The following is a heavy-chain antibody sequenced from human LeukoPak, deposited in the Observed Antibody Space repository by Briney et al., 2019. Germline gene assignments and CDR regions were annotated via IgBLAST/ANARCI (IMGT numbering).Heavy chain of an antibody. CDR2: ISSNGADT. D-gene: IGHD1-14*01. CDR1: RFAFSTYA. J-gene: IGHJ4*02. Sequence: GGSLRLSCAVSRFAFSTYAMTWVRQAPGQGLEYVSTISSNGADTYYADSVKGRFTISRDNSKNTLYLRMTSLRVEDTAVYYCANYRKPQGLDYWGQGTLVTVSS. CDR3: ANYRKPQGLDY. V-gene: IGHV3-23*01.